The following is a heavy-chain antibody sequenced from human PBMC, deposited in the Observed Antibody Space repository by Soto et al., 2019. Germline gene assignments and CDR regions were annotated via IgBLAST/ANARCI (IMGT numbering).Heavy chain of an antibody. V-gene: IGHV3-11*01. Sequence: QVPLVESGGGLVKPGGSLRLSCAASGFTFSDYYMSWIRQAPGKGLEWVSYISSSGSTIYYADSVKGRFTISRDNAKNSLYLQMNSLRAEDTAVYYCARDLSEMDYYYYGMDVWGQGTTVTVSS. J-gene: IGHJ6*02. CDR3: ARDLSEMDYYYYGMDV. D-gene: IGHD3-10*01. CDR2: ISSSGSTI. CDR1: GFTFSDYY.